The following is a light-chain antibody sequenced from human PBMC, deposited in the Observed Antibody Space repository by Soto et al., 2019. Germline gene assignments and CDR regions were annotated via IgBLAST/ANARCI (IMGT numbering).Light chain of an antibody. Sequence: DIQLTQSPSFLSASVGDRVTITCRASQGIRSYLAWYQQKPGKAPKLLIYAASTLQSGVPSRFSGSVSGTEFTLTISSLQPEDFATYYCQQLNSYPVTFGQGTKVEIK. CDR3: QQLNSYPVT. CDR2: AAS. V-gene: IGKV1-9*01. CDR1: QGIRSY. J-gene: IGKJ1*01.